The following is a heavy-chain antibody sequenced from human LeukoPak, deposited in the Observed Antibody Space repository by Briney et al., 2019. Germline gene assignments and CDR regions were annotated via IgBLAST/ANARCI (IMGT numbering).Heavy chain of an antibody. Sequence: SETLSLTCTVSGGSISSSSYYWGWIRQPPGKGLEWIGSIYYSGSTYYNPSLKSRVTISVDTSKNQFSLKLSSVTAADTAAYYCARVDGDYGSLVDYWGQGTLVTVSS. CDR3: ARVDGDYGSLVDY. J-gene: IGHJ4*02. D-gene: IGHD4-17*01. V-gene: IGHV4-39*07. CDR1: GGSISSSSYY. CDR2: IYYSGST.